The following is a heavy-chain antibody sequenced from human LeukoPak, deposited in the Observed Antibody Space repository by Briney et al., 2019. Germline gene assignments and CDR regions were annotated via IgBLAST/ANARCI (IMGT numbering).Heavy chain of an antibody. CDR3: ARPQSGYSSGWCDY. J-gene: IGHJ4*02. V-gene: IGHV1-69*04. CDR1: GGTFSSYA. CDR2: IIPILGIA. D-gene: IGHD6-19*01. Sequence: TVKVSCKASGGTFSSYAISWVRQAPGQGLEWMGRIIPILGIANYAQKFQGRVTITADKSTSTAYMELSSLRSEDTAVYYCARPQSGYSSGWCDYWGQGTLVTVSS.